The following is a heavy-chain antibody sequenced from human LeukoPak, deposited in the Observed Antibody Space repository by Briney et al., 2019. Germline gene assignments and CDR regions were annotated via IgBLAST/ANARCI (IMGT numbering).Heavy chain of an antibody. V-gene: IGHV3-7*01. CDR1: GFTFSSYW. Sequence: GGSLRLSCVASGFTFSSYWMSWVRQAPGKGLEWVANIKQDGSEKYYVDSVKGRFTMSRDNAKNSLYLQMNSLRAEDTAVYYCPRRRYFDYWGQGTLVTVSS. CDR2: IKQDGSEK. J-gene: IGHJ4*02. D-gene: IGHD3-9*01. CDR3: PRRRYFDY.